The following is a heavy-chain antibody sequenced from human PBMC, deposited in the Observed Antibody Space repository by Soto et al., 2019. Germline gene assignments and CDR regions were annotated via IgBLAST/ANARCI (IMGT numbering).Heavy chain of an antibody. CDR2: IYYSGST. J-gene: IGHJ6*02. CDR3: ARWDYYYYGMDV. V-gene: IGHV4-59*01. CDR1: GGPTSRYH. Sequence: SETGCLTRTVSGGPTSRYHWTVFRQPPGKGLEWIGCIYYSGSTNYNPSLKSRVTISVDTSKNQFSLKLSSVTAADTAVYYWARWDYYYYGMDVWGQVTTVTVS.